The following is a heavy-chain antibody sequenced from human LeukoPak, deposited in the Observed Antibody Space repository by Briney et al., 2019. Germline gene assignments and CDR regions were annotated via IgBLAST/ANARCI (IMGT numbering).Heavy chain of an antibody. V-gene: IGHV1-46*01. J-gene: IGHJ4*02. CDR1: GYSFMSYY. D-gene: IGHD3-22*01. CDR3: ARSVIDNSGAFHQNDY. CDR2: INPSSGST. Sequence: GASVKVSCKASGYSFMSYYMHWVRQAPGQRLEWMGIINPSSGSTSYAQKFQGRVTMTRDTSTSTVYMELNSLRSEDTAVYFCARSVIDNSGAFHQNDYWGLGTLVTVSS.